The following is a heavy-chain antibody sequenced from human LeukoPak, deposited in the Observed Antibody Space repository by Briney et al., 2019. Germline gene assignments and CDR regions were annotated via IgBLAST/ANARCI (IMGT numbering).Heavy chain of an antibody. D-gene: IGHD3-10*01. Sequence: GGSLRLSCAASGFTFSSYGMHWVRQAPGKGLEWVAVISYDGSNKYYADSVKGRFTISRDNSKNTLYLQMNSLRAEDTAVYYCAKDQLWFGELLRGTLGDYWGQGTLVTVSS. V-gene: IGHV3-30*18. CDR2: ISYDGSNK. CDR3: AKDQLWFGELLRGTLGDY. CDR1: GFTFSSYG. J-gene: IGHJ4*02.